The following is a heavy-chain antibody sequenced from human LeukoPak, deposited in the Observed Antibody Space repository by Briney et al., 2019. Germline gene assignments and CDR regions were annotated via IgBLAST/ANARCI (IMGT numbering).Heavy chain of an antibody. CDR2: IRYDGSNK. CDR1: GFTFSSYG. V-gene: IGHV3-30*02. CDR3: ASGMVRGVPLARD. Sequence: GGSLRLSCAASGFTFSSYGMHWVRQAPGKGLEWVAFIRYDGSNKYYADSVKGRFTISRDNSKNTLYLQMNSLRAEDTAVYYCASGMVRGVPLARDWGQGTLVTVSS. J-gene: IGHJ4*02. D-gene: IGHD3-10*01.